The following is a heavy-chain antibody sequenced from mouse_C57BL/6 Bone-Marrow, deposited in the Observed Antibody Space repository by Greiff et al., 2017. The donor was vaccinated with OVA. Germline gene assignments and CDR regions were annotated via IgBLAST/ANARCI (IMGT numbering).Heavy chain of an antibody. CDR2: ISSGGSYT. D-gene: IGHD2-5*01. Sequence: EVKVDESGGGLVKPGGSLKLSCAASGFTFSSYGMSWVRQTPDKRLEWVATISSGGSYTYYPDSVKGRFTISRDNAKNTLYLQMSSLKSEDTAMYYCARHGTSTIVTTDFDYWGQGTTLTVSS. V-gene: IGHV5-6*03. CDR3: ARHGTSTIVTTDFDY. J-gene: IGHJ2*01. CDR1: GFTFSSYG.